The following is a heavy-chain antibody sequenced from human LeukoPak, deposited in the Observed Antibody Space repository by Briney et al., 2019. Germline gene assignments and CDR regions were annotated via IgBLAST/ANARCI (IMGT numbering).Heavy chain of an antibody. CDR2: IGGTGDRT. Sequence: PGGSLRLSCAASRFTFSSYAMSWVRQAPGRELEWVATIGGTGDRTYYADSVKGRFTISRDNSMDTLFLQMNSLKGEDTAVYYCAKDPVVYHGGSGWHYFDYWGQGTLVTVSS. CDR1: RFTFSSYA. J-gene: IGHJ4*02. CDR3: AKDPVVYHGGSGWHYFDY. V-gene: IGHV3-23*01. D-gene: IGHD6-19*01.